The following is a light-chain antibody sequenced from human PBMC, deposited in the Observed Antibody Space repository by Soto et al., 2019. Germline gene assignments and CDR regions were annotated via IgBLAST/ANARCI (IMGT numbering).Light chain of an antibody. CDR1: QSVSSY. CDR3: QQRSNWSMYT. J-gene: IGKJ2*01. Sequence: EIVLTQSPATLSLSPRERATLSCRASQSVSSYLAWYQQKPGQAPRLLIYDASNRATGIPARFSGSGSGTDFTLTISSLEPEDFAVYYCQQRSNWSMYTFGQGTKLEIK. V-gene: IGKV3-11*01. CDR2: DAS.